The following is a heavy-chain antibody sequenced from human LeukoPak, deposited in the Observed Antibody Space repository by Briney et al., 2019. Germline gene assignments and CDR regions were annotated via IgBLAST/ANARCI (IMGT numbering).Heavy chain of an antibody. CDR1: GFNFNVYS. J-gene: IGHJ4*02. V-gene: IGHV3-48*01. D-gene: IGHD3-3*01. Sequence: PGGSLRLSCAASGFNFNVYSMNWVRQAPGKGLEWISYMTSDSNTIYYADSVRGRFTISRDNAKKSVYLELGNLRADDTAMYYCARSTEWFADYWGQGTLVTVSS. CDR2: MTSDSNTI. CDR3: ARSTEWFADY.